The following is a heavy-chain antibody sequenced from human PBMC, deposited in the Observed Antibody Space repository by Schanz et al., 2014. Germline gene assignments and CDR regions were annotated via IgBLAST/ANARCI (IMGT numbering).Heavy chain of an antibody. V-gene: IGHV1-18*01. CDR1: GYTFTRSG. J-gene: IGHJ3*01. D-gene: IGHD6-13*01. CDR2: IGGSDGNT. CDR3: ARNVIATGRAFDL. Sequence: QVQLVQSGGEVKTPGASVKVSCKASGYTFTRSGISWVRQAPGQGLEWMGWIGGSDGNTNFAQRLQDRVTMTTDTSTSTAYMELRSLRSDDTAVYYCARNVIATGRAFDLWGPGTMVTVS.